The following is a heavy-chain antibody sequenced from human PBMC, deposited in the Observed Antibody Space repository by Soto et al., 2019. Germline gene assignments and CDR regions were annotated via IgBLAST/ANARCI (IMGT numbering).Heavy chain of an antibody. CDR1: GGSISSGGYY. D-gene: IGHD1-26*01. J-gene: IGHJ4*02. CDR2: IYYSGST. CDR3: ASHSGSYVGDF. Sequence: QVQLQESGPGLVKPSQTLSLTCTVSGGSISSGGYYWSWIRQHPGKGLEWIGYIYYSGSTYYNPSPNSRVTISEDTSKNQYSVKLSSVNAADTAVYYCASHSGSYVGDFWGQGSLVTVSS. V-gene: IGHV4-31*03.